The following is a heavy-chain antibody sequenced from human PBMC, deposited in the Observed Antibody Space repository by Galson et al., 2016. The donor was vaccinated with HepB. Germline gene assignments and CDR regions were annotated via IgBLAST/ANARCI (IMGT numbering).Heavy chain of an antibody. J-gene: IGHJ4*02. CDR3: AKVDCGGDCKRFDY. Sequence: SLRRSCAASGFTFGNYVMSWVRQAPGKGLEWVSSITNIGGNTYYADSVKGRFTISRDNSKNTLYLQMSSLRAEDTALYYCAKVDCGGDCKRFDYWGQGTLVTVSS. CDR2: ITNIGGNT. D-gene: IGHD2-21*02. V-gene: IGHV3-23*01. CDR1: GFTFGNYV.